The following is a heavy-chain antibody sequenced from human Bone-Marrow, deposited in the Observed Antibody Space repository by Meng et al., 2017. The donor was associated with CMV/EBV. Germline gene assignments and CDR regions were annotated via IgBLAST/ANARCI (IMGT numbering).Heavy chain of an antibody. J-gene: IGHJ4*02. Sequence: LSCAASGFTFGSYAMRWVRQAPGKGLGWVSTVTNSGDSTYYADSVKGRLTVSRDNSRNTLYLQMTSLRAEDTAVYYCVKGAISYFDDWGQGTLVTVSS. V-gene: IGHV3-23*01. CDR1: GFTFGSYA. CDR2: VTNSGDST. CDR3: VKGAISYFDD.